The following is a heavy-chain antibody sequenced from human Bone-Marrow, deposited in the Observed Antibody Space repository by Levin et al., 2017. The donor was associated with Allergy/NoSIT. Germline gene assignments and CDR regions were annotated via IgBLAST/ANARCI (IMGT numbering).Heavy chain of an antibody. Sequence: SETLSLTCAVSGGSLSSSAWWSWVRQPPGKGLEWIGETYFSGTTNYNPSLKSRVTISLNKSKSQFSLKMSSVTAADTAVYFCARAFGLERHVDWSPYYFDYWGQGTLVTVSS. CDR1: GGSLSSSAW. CDR3: ARAFGLERHVDWSPYYFDY. D-gene: IGHD1-1*01. J-gene: IGHJ4*02. CDR2: TYFSGTT. V-gene: IGHV4-4*02.